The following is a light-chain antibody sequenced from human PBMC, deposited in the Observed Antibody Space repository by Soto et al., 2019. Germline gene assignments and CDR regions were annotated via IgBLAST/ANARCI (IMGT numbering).Light chain of an antibody. CDR3: QHYNNWSAWT. Sequence: DIVVSQSPASLSLSPGESATLSCRASQRISTHLAWYQHRRGQAPRLLIYGASTRATGIPARFSGSGCETEFTLTITSLQYAEFAVYYCQHYNNWSAWTFGQGTKVDIK. CDR1: QRISTH. J-gene: IGKJ1*01. V-gene: IGKV3D-15*01. CDR2: GAS.